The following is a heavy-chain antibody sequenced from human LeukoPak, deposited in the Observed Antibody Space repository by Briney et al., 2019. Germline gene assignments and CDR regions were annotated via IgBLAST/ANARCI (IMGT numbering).Heavy chain of an antibody. CDR2: IYYSGST. J-gene: IGHJ4*02. V-gene: IGHV4-39*01. D-gene: IGHD4-23*01. CDR1: GGSISSYIYY. Sequence: SETLSLTCTVSGGSISSYIYYWGWIRQPPGKGLEWIGSIYYSGSTYYNPSLKSRVTISVDTSKNQFSLKLSSVTAADTAVYYCARRRGTVVNYFDYWGQGTLVTVSS. CDR3: ARRRGTVVNYFDY.